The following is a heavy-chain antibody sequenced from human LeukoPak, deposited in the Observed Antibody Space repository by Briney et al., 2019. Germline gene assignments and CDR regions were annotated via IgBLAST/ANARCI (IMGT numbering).Heavy chain of an antibody. V-gene: IGHV4-4*07. CDR3: AREGQWLGEMDF. D-gene: IGHD6-19*01. CDR2: VFDSGNT. Sequence: TASETLSLTCTVSRGSIQSHFWSWVRQPAGKGLEWIGRVFDSGNTDYNPSLNGRVTLSVDTSKNEFSLTLTSVTAADTAVYYCAREGQWLGEMDFWGPGILVTVSP. J-gene: IGHJ4*02. CDR1: RGSIQSHF.